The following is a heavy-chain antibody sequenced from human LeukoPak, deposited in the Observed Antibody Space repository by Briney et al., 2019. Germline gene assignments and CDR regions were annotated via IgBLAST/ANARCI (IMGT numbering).Heavy chain of an antibody. CDR1: GYSFTSYW. CDR2: IDPSDSYT. Sequence: GESLKISCRGSGYSFTSYWIYWVRQMPGKGLEWMGTIDPSDSYTNYSPSFQGHVTISADKSISTAYLQWSSLKASDTAMYYCARSEYDILTGYSRNWFDPWGQGTLVTVSS. D-gene: IGHD3-9*01. V-gene: IGHV5-10-1*01. J-gene: IGHJ5*02. CDR3: ARSEYDILTGYSRNWFDP.